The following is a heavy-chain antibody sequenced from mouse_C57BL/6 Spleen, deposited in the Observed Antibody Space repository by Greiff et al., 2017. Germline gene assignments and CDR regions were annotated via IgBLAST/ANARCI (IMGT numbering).Heavy chain of an antibody. J-gene: IGHJ1*03. D-gene: IGHD2-2*01. CDR1: GYAFSRYW. CDR3: ARGGGYDFDV. Sequence: QVQLQQSGAEMVKPGASVKISCKASGYAFSRYWMNWVKQRPGKGLEWIGQIYPGDGDTNYNGKFKGKATLTADKSSSTAYMQLSSLTSEDSAVYFSARGGGYDFDVWGTGTTVTVSS. V-gene: IGHV1-80*01. CDR2: IYPGDGDT.